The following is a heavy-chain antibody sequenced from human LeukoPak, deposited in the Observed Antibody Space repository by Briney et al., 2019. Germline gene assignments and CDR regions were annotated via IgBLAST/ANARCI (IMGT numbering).Heavy chain of an antibody. V-gene: IGHV4-59*12. Sequence: SETLSLTCTVSGGSISSYYCSWIRQPPGKGLEWIGYIYYSGSTNYNPSLKSRVTISVDTSKNQFSLKLSSVTAADTAVYYCARAYNSGWYFDLWGRGTLVTVSS. CDR1: GGSISSYY. CDR2: IYYSGST. CDR3: ARAYNSGWYFDL. J-gene: IGHJ2*01. D-gene: IGHD6-19*01.